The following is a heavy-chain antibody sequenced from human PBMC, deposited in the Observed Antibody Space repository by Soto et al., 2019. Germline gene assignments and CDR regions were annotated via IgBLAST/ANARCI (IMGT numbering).Heavy chain of an antibody. CDR1: GGTFSSYA. V-gene: IGHV1-69*13. D-gene: IGHD1-26*01. Sequence: VASVKVSCKASGGTFSSYAISWVRQAPGQGLEWMGGIIPIFGTANYAQKFQGRVTITADESTSTAYMELSSLRSEDTAVYYCARDRGGSYRPDAFDIWGQGTMVTVSS. CDR2: IIPIFGTA. CDR3: ARDRGGSYRPDAFDI. J-gene: IGHJ3*02.